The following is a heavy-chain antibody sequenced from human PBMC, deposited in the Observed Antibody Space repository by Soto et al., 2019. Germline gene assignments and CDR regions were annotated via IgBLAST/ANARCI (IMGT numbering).Heavy chain of an antibody. V-gene: IGHV5-10-1*01. CDR2: IDPSDSYT. D-gene: IGHD4-4*01. J-gene: IGHJ5*02. Sequence: ESLTVHRKGSGYSFTSYWISLVRQMPGKGLEWMGRIDPSDSYTNYSPSFQGHVTISADKSISTAYLHWSSLKASDTAMYYCAQGPSNYDNNWFDPWGQGTLVTVSS. CDR1: GYSFTSYW. CDR3: AQGPSNYDNNWFDP.